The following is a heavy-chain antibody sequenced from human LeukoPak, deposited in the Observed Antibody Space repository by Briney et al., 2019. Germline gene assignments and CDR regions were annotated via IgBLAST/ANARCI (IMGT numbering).Heavy chain of an antibody. Sequence: GGSLRLSCAASGFTFSSYWMSWVRQAPGKGLEWVANIKQDGSEKYYVDSVKGRFTISRDNAKNSLYLQMNSLRAEDTTVYYCARTDRDPFTIFGVVGPFDCWGQGTLVTVSS. CDR1: GFTFSSYW. CDR2: IKQDGSEK. CDR3: ARTDRDPFTIFGVVGPFDC. D-gene: IGHD3-3*01. V-gene: IGHV3-7*01. J-gene: IGHJ4*02.